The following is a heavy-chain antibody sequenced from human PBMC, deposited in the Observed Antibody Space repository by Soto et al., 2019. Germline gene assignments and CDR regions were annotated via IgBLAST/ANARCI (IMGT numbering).Heavy chain of an antibody. Sequence: EVQLVESGGGLIQPGGSLRLSCVVSGFTVSSANYMSWVRQALGKGLEWVSVIYSAGTTYYADSVKGRFTISRDNSKNTLYLQMNSLRAEDTAVYYCHGYGYWGQGTLVTVSS. D-gene: IGHD5-12*01. J-gene: IGHJ4*02. CDR3: HGYGY. V-gene: IGHV3-53*01. CDR1: GFTVSSANY. CDR2: IYSAGTT.